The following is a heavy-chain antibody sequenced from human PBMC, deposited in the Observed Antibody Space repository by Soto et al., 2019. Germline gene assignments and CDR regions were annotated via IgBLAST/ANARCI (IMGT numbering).Heavy chain of an antibody. CDR3: AKESHRTPWIQLSPEVYFDY. Sequence: QVQLVESGGGVVQPGRSLRLSCAASGFTFSSYGMHWVRQAPGKGLEWVAVISYDGSNKYYADSVKGRFTISRDNSKNTLYLQMNSLRAEDTAVYYCAKESHRTPWIQLSPEVYFDYWGQGTLVTVSS. V-gene: IGHV3-30*18. CDR1: GFTFSSYG. J-gene: IGHJ4*02. D-gene: IGHD5-18*01. CDR2: ISYDGSNK.